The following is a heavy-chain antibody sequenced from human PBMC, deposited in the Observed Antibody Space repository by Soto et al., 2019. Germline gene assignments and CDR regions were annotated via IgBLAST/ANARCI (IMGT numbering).Heavy chain of an antibody. CDR3: ARQGGKITIFGVVHPTPFDY. Sequence: PSQTLSLTCAISGDSVSSNSAAWNWIRQSPSRGLEWLGRTYYRSKWYNDYAVSVKSRITINPDTSKNQFSLQLNSVTPEDTAVYYCARQGGKITIFGVVHPTPFDYWGQGTLVTVSS. CDR2: TYYRSKWYN. J-gene: IGHJ4*02. V-gene: IGHV6-1*01. D-gene: IGHD3-3*01. CDR1: GDSVSSNSAA.